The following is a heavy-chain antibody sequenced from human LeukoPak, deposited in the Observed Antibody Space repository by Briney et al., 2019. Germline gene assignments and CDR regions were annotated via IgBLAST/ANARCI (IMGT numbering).Heavy chain of an antibody. Sequence: PSETLSLTCTVSGGSISSGSYYWSWIRQPPGKGLEWIGEINRSGSTNYNPSLKSRVTISVDTSKNQFSLKLSSVTAADTAVYYCARLQKDAFDIWGQGTMVTVSS. CDR2: INRSGST. J-gene: IGHJ3*02. CDR1: GGSISSGSYY. V-gene: IGHV4-39*07. CDR3: ARLQKDAFDI.